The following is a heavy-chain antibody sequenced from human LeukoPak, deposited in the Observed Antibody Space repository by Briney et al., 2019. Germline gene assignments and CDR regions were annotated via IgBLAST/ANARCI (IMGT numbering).Heavy chain of an antibody. V-gene: IGHV4-59*12. CDR2: IYYSGST. J-gene: IGHJ4*02. CDR1: GGSISSYY. CDR3: ASQGDSSGYYFDY. D-gene: IGHD3-22*01. Sequence: SETLSLTCTVSGGSISSYYWSWIRQPPGKGLEWIGYIYYSGSTNYNPSLKSRVTISVDTSKNQFSLKLTSVTAADTAVYYCASQGDSSGYYFDYWGQGTLVTVSS.